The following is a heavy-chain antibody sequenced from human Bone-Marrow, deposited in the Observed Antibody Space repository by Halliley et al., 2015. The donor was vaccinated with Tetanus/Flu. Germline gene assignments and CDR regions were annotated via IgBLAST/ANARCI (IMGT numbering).Heavy chain of an antibody. CDR3: ARVGDSGFGAHSYGLDV. J-gene: IGHJ6*01. Sequence: GLVKPSGTLSLTCAVSGGSIDSAHWWSWVRQSPRKGLEWIGEIYFSGGTNYNPSLKSRVTISLDKSKNQFSLNLSSVTAADTALYYCARVGDSGFGAHSYGLDVWGQGTMVTVSS. V-gene: IGHV4-4*02. D-gene: IGHD3-16*01. CDR1: GGSIDSAHW. CDR2: IYFSGGT.